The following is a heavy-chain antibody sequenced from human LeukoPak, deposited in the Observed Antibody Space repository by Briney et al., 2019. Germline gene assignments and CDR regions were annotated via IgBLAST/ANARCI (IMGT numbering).Heavy chain of an antibody. V-gene: IGHV3-23*01. D-gene: IGHD6-13*01. CDR1: GFTFSTYT. CDR3: GKDQNVAAAGFPYDY. J-gene: IGHJ4*02. CDR2: ISGSGDRT. Sequence: PGGSLRLSCAASGFTFSTYTMTWVRQAPGKGLEWVSAISGSGDRTYYADSVKGRFTISRDNSKNTLYLQMNSLRAEDTAVYYCGKDQNVAAAGFPYDYWGQGTLVTVSS.